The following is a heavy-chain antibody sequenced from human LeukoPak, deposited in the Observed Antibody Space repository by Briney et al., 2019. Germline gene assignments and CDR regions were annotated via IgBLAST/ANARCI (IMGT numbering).Heavy chain of an antibody. CDR1: GFTFSDYY. D-gene: IGHD3-22*01. CDR2: IGSSGSTI. V-gene: IGHV3-11*04. Sequence: PGGSLRLSCAASGFTFSDYYMSWIRQAPGKGLEWVSYIGSSGSTIYYADSVKGRFTISRDNAKNSLYLQMNSLRAEDTAVYYCAREVAARPGYYDSSGYSYWGQGTLVTVSS. J-gene: IGHJ4*02. CDR3: AREVAARPGYYDSSGYSY.